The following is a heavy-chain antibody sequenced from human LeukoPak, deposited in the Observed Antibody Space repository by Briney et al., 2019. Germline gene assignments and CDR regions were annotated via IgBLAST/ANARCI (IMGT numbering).Heavy chain of an antibody. Sequence: ASVKVSCKASGYTFTGYYMHWVRQAPGQGLEWMGWINPNSGGTNYAQKFQGRVTMTRDTSISTAYMELSRLRSDDTAVYYCASSESSGYYSLFDYWGQGTLVTVSS. CDR3: ASSESSGYYSLFDY. CDR1: GYTFTGYY. CDR2: INPNSGGT. J-gene: IGHJ4*02. D-gene: IGHD3-22*01. V-gene: IGHV1-2*02.